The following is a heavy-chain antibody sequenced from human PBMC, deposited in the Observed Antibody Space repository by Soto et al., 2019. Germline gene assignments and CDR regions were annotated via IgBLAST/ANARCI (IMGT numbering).Heavy chain of an antibody. V-gene: IGHV3-48*01. J-gene: IGHJ6*03. CDR3: ARTDYGDYVGDYYYMDV. D-gene: IGHD4-17*01. CDR2: ISSSSSTI. Sequence: GGSLRLSCAASGFTFNSYSMNWVRQAPGKGLEWVSYISSSSSTIYYADSVKGRFTISRDNAKNSLYLQMNSLRAEDTAVYYCARTDYGDYVGDYYYMDVWGKGTTVTVSS. CDR1: GFTFNSYS.